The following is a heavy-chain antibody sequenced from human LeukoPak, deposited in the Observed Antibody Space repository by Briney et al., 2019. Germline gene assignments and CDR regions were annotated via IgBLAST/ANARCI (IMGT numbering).Heavy chain of an antibody. CDR3: AREVLAAAGTNYFDY. CDR1: GFTVSSNY. V-gene: IGHV3-53*01. D-gene: IGHD6-13*01. CDR2: IYSGGST. Sequence: GGSLRLSCAASGFTVSSNYMSRVRQAPGKGLEWVSVIYSGGSTYYADSVKGRFTISRDNSKNTLYLQMNSLRAEDTAVYYCAREVLAAAGTNYFDYWGQGTLVTVSS. J-gene: IGHJ4*02.